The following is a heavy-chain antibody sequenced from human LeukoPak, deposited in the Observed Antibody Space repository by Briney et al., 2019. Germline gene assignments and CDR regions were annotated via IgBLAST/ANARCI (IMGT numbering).Heavy chain of an antibody. Sequence: GGTLRLSCAAPGFSFSSHGMSWVRQAPGKGLEWVSGIIGGAGSTYYADSVKGRFTISGDNSKNTLFLQMNSLRAEDTAVYYCAHGAMYQLDYWGQGTLVTVSS. CDR2: IIGGAGST. J-gene: IGHJ4*02. CDR1: GFSFSSHG. CDR3: AHGAMYQLDY. V-gene: IGHV3-23*01. D-gene: IGHD2-2*01.